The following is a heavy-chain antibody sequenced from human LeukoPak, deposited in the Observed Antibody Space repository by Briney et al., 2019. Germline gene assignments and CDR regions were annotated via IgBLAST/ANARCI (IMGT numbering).Heavy chain of an antibody. J-gene: IGHJ3*02. CDR1: GFTFSSYG. CDR2: IWYDGSNK. Sequence: GGSLRLSWAASGFTFSSYGMHWVGQPPGKGLEWVAVIWYDGSNKYYADSVKGRFTISRDNSKNTLYLQMNSLRAEDTAVYYCARAKAVAGHDAFDIWGQGTMVTVSS. V-gene: IGHV3-33*01. CDR3: ARAKAVAGHDAFDI. D-gene: IGHD6-19*01.